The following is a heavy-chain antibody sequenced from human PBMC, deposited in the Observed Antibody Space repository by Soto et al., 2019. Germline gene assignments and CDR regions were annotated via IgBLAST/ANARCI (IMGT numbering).Heavy chain of an antibody. J-gene: IGHJ4*02. D-gene: IGHD6-6*01. CDR1: GGSISSYY. V-gene: IGHV4-59*01. Sequence: LSLTCTVSGGSISSYYWSWIRQPPGKGLEWIGYIYYSGSTNYNPSLKSRVTISVDTSKNQFSLKLSSVTAADTAVYYCARDKYSSSPFDYWGQGTLVTVS. CDR2: IYYSGST. CDR3: ARDKYSSSPFDY.